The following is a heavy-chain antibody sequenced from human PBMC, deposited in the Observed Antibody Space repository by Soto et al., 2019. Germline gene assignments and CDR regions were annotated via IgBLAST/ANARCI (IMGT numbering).Heavy chain of an antibody. Sequence: PSETLSLTCAVSGGSISSSNWWSWVRQPPGKGLEWIGEIYHSGSTNYNPSLKSRVTISVDKSKNQFSLKLSSVTAADTAVYYCARDVNPLARIAAAGREDWFEPGGQGTLVNVSS. CDR1: GGSISSSNW. V-gene: IGHV4-4*02. J-gene: IGHJ5*02. CDR3: ARDVNPLARIAAAGREDWFEP. D-gene: IGHD6-13*01. CDR2: IYHSGST.